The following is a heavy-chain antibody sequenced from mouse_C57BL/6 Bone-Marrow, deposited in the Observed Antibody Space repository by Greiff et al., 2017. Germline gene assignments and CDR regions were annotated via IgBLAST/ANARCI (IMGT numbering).Heavy chain of an antibody. CDR1: GFSLTSYG. J-gene: IGHJ4*01. D-gene: IGHD4-1*01. CDR2: IWSDGST. V-gene: IGHV2-6-1*01. Sequence: VMLVESGPGLVAPSQCLSITCTVSGFSLTSYGVHWVRQPPGKGLEWLVVIWSDGSTTYNSALKARLSISKDNSKSPVFLKMNSLQTDDTAMYYCARHGVWDYAMDYWGQGTSVTVSS. CDR3: ARHGVWDYAMDY.